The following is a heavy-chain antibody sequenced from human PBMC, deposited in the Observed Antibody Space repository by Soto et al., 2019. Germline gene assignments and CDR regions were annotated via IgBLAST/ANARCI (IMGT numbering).Heavy chain of an antibody. D-gene: IGHD4-17*01. V-gene: IGHV4-4*02. CDR1: GGSIISSNW. J-gene: IGHJ3*02. CDR2: VFHSGTK. Sequence: QVQLQESGPGLVKPSGTLSLTCAVSGGSIISSNWWSWVRQPPGKGLEWIGEVFHSGTKNNSPSHKSRVTISVDNSKNQFYLNLFSVTAADTAVYYCARVGPGATTVTTGAAFDIWGQGTIVTVSS. CDR3: ARVGPGATTVTTGAAFDI.